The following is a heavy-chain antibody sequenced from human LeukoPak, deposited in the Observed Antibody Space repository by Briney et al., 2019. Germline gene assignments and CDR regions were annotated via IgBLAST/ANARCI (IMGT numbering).Heavy chain of an antibody. Sequence: SETLSLTCTVSGGSISSSSYYWGWIRQPPGKGLEWIGSIYYSGSTYYNPSLKSRVTISVDTSKNQFSLKLSSVTAADTAVYYCARGGYSSGWYRRGMDVWGQGTTVTVSS. V-gene: IGHV4-39*01. J-gene: IGHJ6*02. CDR3: ARGGYSSGWYRRGMDV. D-gene: IGHD6-19*01. CDR1: GGSISSSSYY. CDR2: IYYSGST.